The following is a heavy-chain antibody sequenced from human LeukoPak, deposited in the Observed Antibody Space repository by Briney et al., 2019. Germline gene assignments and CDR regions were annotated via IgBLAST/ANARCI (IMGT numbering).Heavy chain of an antibody. Sequence: PGGSLRLSRAAPGFTFRNYSMNLGRQAPGEGLEWGSSISSSSSYIYYADSVKGRFTISRDNAKNSLYLQMDSLRAEDTALYYCARGAGYSGYGTFDYWGQGTLVTVSS. D-gene: IGHD5-12*01. V-gene: IGHV3-21*04. CDR2: ISSSSSYI. CDR3: ARGAGYSGYGTFDY. CDR1: GFTFRNYS. J-gene: IGHJ4*02.